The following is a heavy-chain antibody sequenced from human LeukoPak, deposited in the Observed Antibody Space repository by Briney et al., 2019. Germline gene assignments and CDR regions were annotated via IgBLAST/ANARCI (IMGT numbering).Heavy chain of an antibody. CDR3: ARLHGDYGWYFDL. Sequence: GASVKVSCKASGGTFSSYAISWVRQAPGQGLERMGRIIPIFGIANYAQKFQGRVTITADKSTSTAYMELSSLRSEDTAVYYCARLHGDYGWYFDLWGRGTLVTVSS. V-gene: IGHV1-69*10. J-gene: IGHJ2*01. CDR1: GGTFSSYA. D-gene: IGHD4-17*01. CDR2: IIPIFGIA.